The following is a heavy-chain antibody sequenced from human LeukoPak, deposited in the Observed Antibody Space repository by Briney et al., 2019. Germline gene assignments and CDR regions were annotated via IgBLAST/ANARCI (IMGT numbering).Heavy chain of an antibody. D-gene: IGHD6-19*01. CDR2: IDSAGRST. CDR3: ARDNSSGYDY. V-gene: IGHV3-74*01. J-gene: IGHJ4*02. Sequence: GGSLRLSCAASGFTFNNYWMHWVRQAPGKGLVWVSRIDSAGRSTSYADAVRGRFTISRDNAKNTLYLQMNSLRAEDTAVYFCARDNSSGYDYWGQGTLVTVSS. CDR1: GFTFNNYW.